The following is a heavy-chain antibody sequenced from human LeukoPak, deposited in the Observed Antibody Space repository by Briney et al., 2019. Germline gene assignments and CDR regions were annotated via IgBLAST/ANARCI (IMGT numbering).Heavy chain of an antibody. CDR1: GFTFSNYR. V-gene: IGHV3-21*01. Sequence: GGSLRLSCPASGFTFSNYRMNWVRQAPGKGLDWVSAISTISGYIYYADSVKGRFTISRANATNSLYLQMNSLRAADTAVYYCARDTWLQSGYYFDYWGQGTLVTVSS. J-gene: IGHJ4*02. D-gene: IGHD5-24*01. CDR3: ARDTWLQSGYYFDY. CDR2: ISTISGYI.